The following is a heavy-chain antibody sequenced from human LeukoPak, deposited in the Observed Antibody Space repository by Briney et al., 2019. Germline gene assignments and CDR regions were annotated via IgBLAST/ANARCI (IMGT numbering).Heavy chain of an antibody. CDR1: GGSISSYY. CDR3: AGSSYSYGGGIWFDP. Sequence: SETLSLTCTVSGGSISSYYWSWLRQPPGKGLEWVGYMYYSGSTNYNPSLKSRVTISVDTSRTQFSLKLSSVTAADAAVYYCAGSSYSYGGGIWFDPWGQGTLVTVSS. J-gene: IGHJ5*02. D-gene: IGHD5-18*01. CDR2: MYYSGST. V-gene: IGHV4-59*01.